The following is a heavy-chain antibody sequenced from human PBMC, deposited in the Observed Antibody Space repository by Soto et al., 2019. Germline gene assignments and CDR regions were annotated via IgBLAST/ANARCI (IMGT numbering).Heavy chain of an antibody. CDR1: GYTFTSYD. V-gene: IGHV1-18*01. CDR2: MSANHGNT. CDR3: AREVTGTHDAFDI. Sequence: ASVKVSCKASGYTFTSYDINWVRQATGQGLEWMGWMSANHGNTDYAQKLQGRVTMTTDTSTSTAYMELRSLRSDDTAVYYCAREVTGTHDAFDIWGQGTMVTVSS. D-gene: IGHD1-7*01. J-gene: IGHJ3*02.